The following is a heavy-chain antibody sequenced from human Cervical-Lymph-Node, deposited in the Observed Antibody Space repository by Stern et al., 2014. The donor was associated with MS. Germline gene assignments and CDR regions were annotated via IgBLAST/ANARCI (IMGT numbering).Heavy chain of an antibody. CDR1: GGSVSNHF. D-gene: IGHD2-21*02. J-gene: IGHJ4*02. CDR3: ARVHGWVTSNLYFDS. V-gene: IGHV4-59*02. CDR2: LFHSGAS. Sequence: QLQLQESGPGLVKPSETLSLTCTVSGGSVSNHFWSWIRQPPGKLLEWICYLFHSGASELNPSLRSRVTMSVDTSRKQFSLQLSSVTAADTAVYYCARVHGWVTSNLYFDSWGQGTLVTVSS.